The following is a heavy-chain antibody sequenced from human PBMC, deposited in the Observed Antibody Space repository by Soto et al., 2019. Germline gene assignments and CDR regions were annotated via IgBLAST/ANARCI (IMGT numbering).Heavy chain of an antibody. CDR3: ARVVVADMGNNWFDP. Sequence: SVKVSCKASGGTFSSYAISWVRQAPGQGLEWMGGIIPIFGTANYAQKFQGRVTITADESTSTAYMELSSLRSEDTAVYYCARVVVADMGNNWFDPWGQRTLLTVSS. CDR1: GGTFSSYA. CDR2: IIPIFGTA. V-gene: IGHV1-69*13. D-gene: IGHD2-15*01. J-gene: IGHJ5*02.